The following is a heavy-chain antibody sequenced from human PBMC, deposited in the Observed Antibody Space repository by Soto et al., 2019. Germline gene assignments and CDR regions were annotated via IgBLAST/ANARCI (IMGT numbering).Heavy chain of an antibody. Sequence: SETLSLTCAVYGGSFSDYSWNWIRQPPGKGLEWIGYIFHGGSTDYNPSLRSRVTISVDRSRTQFSLKMNSETAADTAVYYCARGRVVVPAAVMFNCLDPWGQGALVTVSS. CDR2: IFHGGST. V-gene: IGHV4-34*01. CDR3: ARGRVVVPAAVMFNCLDP. D-gene: IGHD2-2*01. CDR1: GGSFSDYS. J-gene: IGHJ5*02.